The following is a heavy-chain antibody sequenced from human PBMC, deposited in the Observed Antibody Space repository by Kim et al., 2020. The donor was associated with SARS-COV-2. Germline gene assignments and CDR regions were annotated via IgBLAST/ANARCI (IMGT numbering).Heavy chain of an antibody. Sequence: GGSLRLSCVASGFTFSNTWMGWVRQAPGKGLEWVGLIRSKIDGGTTEYAAPVKGRFTISRDDSKNTLYLQMNSLETEDTAVYYCTTYAYGGKGFWGQGTLVTVSS. CDR1: GFTFSNTW. J-gene: IGHJ4*02. V-gene: IGHV3-15*01. CDR3: TTYAYGGKGF. CDR2: IRSKIDGGTT. D-gene: IGHD4-17*01.